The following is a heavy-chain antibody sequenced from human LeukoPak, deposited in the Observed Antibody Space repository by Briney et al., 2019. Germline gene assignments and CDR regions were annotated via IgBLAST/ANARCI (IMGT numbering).Heavy chain of an antibody. Sequence: GGSLRLSCAASGFTFSDYYMSWIRQAPGKGLEWVSYISSSGSTIYYADSVKGRFTISRDNAKNSLYLQMNSLRAEDTAVYYCAKDGGGDCTNGVCFAFVFDYWGQGTLVTVSS. CDR2: ISSSGSTI. CDR1: GFTFSDYY. D-gene: IGHD2-8*01. V-gene: IGHV3-11*01. CDR3: AKDGGGDCTNGVCFAFVFDY. J-gene: IGHJ4*02.